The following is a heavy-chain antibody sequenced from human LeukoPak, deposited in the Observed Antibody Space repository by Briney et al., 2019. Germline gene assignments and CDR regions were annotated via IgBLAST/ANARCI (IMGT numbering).Heavy chain of an antibody. D-gene: IGHD6-19*01. V-gene: IGHV3-7*01. Sequence: PGGSLRLSCAASGFTFSSYWMTWVRQAPGKGLEWVANINQDGAEKYYVDSVKGRFTISRDNAKNSLYLQMHSLRVEDTAVYYCATDVGSGWQGLDAFHLWGQGTMVTVSS. J-gene: IGHJ3*01. CDR2: INQDGAEK. CDR1: GFTFSSYW. CDR3: ATDVGSGWQGLDAFHL.